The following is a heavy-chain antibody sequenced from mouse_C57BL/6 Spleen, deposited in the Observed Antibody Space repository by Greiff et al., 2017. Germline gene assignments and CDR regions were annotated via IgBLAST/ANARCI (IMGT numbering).Heavy chain of an antibody. CDR1: GYTFTDYY. J-gene: IGHJ3*01. Sequence: QVQLKQSGAELVRPGASVKLSCKASGYTFTDYYINWVKQRPGQGLEWIARIYPGSGNTYYNEKFKGKATLTAEKSSSTAYMLLSSLTSEDSAVYFCARGLLYGYDGAWFASWGQGTLVTVSA. V-gene: IGHV1-76*01. D-gene: IGHD2-2*01. CDR2: IYPGSGNT. CDR3: ARGLLYGYDGAWFAS.